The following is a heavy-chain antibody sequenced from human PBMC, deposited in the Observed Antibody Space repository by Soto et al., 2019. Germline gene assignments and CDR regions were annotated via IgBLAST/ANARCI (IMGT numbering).Heavy chain of an antibody. D-gene: IGHD6-13*01. V-gene: IGHV3-30-3*01. CDR3: AREISSSRYDFRIGYFDH. Sequence: QVQLVESGGGVVQPGRSLRLSCAASGFTFSSYAMHWVRQAPGKGLEWVAVISYDGSNKYYADSVKGRFTISRDNSKNTLYPQITRLRAEDSAVYYCAREISSSRYDFRIGYFDHWGQGTLVTVSS. CDR2: ISYDGSNK. J-gene: IGHJ4*02. CDR1: GFTFSSYA.